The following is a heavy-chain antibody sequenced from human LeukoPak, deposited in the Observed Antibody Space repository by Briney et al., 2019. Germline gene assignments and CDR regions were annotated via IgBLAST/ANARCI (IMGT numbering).Heavy chain of an antibody. V-gene: IGHV1-18*01. CDR1: GYTFTSYG. CDR3: ARDQLNYYASSGYDAFDI. J-gene: IGHJ3*02. D-gene: IGHD3-22*01. CDR2: ISAYNGNT. Sequence: ASVKVSCKGSGYTFTSYGNSWVRQAPGQGLEWMGWISAYNGNTNYVQKLQGRVTITTDTSTSTAYMELRSLRSDDTAVYYCARDQLNYYASSGYDAFDIWGQGTMVTVSS.